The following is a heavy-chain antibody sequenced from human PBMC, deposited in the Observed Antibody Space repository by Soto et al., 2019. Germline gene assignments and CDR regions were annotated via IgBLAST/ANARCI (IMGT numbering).Heavy chain of an antibody. CDR2: INPSGGST. V-gene: IGHV1-46*03. CDR1: GYTFTSYY. D-gene: IGHD3-10*01. CDR3: ARERVRGVIRFDP. Sequence: QVQLVQSGAEVKKPGATVKVSCKASGYTFTSYYMHWVRQAPGQGLEWMGIINPSGGSTSYAQKFQGRVTMTRDTSTSTVYMELSSLRSEDTAVYYCARERVRGVIRFDPWGQGTLVTVSS. J-gene: IGHJ5*02.